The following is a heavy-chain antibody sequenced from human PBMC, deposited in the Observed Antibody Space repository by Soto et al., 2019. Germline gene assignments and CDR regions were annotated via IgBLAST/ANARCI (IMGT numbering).Heavy chain of an antibody. CDR2: ISAYNGNT. V-gene: IGHV1-18*01. CDR1: GYTFTSYG. J-gene: IGHJ5*02. CDR3: ARDPRIVVVPAAMVDWWFDP. Sequence: GASVKVSCKASGYTFTSYGISWVRQAPGQGLEWMGWISAYNGNTNYAQKPQGRVTMTTDTSTSTAYMELRSLRSDDTAVYYCARDPRIVVVPAAMVDWWFDPWGQGTLVTVSS. D-gene: IGHD2-2*01.